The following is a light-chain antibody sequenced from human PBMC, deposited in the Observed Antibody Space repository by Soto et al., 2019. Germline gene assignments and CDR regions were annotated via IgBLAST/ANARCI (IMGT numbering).Light chain of an antibody. Sequence: DIQMTQSPSSLSASVGDRVTITCRASQSISSYLNWYQQKPGKAPKLLIYAASSLQSGVPSRFSGSGSGTDFTLTISSLQPDDFATYYCQQYNSYSYTLGQGTKVDI. CDR2: AAS. CDR3: QQYNSYSYT. CDR1: QSISSY. V-gene: IGKV1-39*01. J-gene: IGKJ2*01.